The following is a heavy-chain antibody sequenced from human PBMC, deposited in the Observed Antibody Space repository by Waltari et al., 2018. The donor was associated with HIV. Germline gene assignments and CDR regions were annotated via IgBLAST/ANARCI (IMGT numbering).Heavy chain of an antibody. D-gene: IGHD2-2*01. CDR2: VSPDGRDK. CDR3: ARYANLEN. Sequence: EVQLVESGGGLVQPGGSLRLSCAASGFSCSTSWMSWVRQAPGKGLEWVANVSPDGRDKFYVDSVKGRFTISRDNARSSLFLQMNSLRAADTAVYYCARYANLENWGQGTRVTVSS. J-gene: IGHJ4*02. CDR1: GFSCSTSW. V-gene: IGHV3-7*01.